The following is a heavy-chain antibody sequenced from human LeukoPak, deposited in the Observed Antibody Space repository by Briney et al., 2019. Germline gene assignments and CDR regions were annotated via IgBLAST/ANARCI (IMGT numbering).Heavy chain of an antibody. CDR3: AVVIGYYYYYMDV. V-gene: IGHV1-69*05. Sequence: SVKVSCKASGGTFSSYAISWVRQAPGHGLEWMGGIIPIFGTANYAQKFQGRVTIATDESTSTSYMELSSLRSEDTAVYYCAVVIGYYYYYMDVWGKGTTVTVSS. CDR2: IIPIFGTA. D-gene: IGHD3-22*01. CDR1: GGTFSSYA. J-gene: IGHJ6*03.